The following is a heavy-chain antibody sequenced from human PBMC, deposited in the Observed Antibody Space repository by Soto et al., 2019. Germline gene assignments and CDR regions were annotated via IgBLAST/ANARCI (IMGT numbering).Heavy chain of an antibody. CDR3: AGVNWGGLYYYYGMDV. CDR1: GFTVSSNY. Sequence: GGSLRLSCAASGFTVSSNYMSWVRQAPGKGLEWVSVIYSGGSTYYADSVKGRFTISRDNSKNTLYLQMNSLRAEDTAVYYCAGVNWGGLYYYYGMDVWGQGTTVTVSS. D-gene: IGHD7-27*01. V-gene: IGHV3-53*01. CDR2: IYSGGST. J-gene: IGHJ6*02.